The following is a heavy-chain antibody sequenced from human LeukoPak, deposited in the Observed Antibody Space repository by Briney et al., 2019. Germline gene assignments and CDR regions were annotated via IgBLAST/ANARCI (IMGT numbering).Heavy chain of an antibody. Sequence: ASVKVSCKASGYTFTSYGISWVRQAPGQGLEWMGWISAYNGNTNYAQKLQGRVTMTTDTSTSTAYMEVRSLRSDDTAVYYCARDSSSWYLDYWWQPTLVTVSS. D-gene: IGHD6-13*01. J-gene: IGHJ4*02. CDR1: GYTFTSYG. CDR2: ISAYNGNT. CDR3: ARDSSSWYLDY. V-gene: IGHV1-18*01.